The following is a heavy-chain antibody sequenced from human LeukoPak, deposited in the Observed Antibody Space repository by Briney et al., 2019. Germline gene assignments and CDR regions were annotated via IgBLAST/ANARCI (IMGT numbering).Heavy chain of an antibody. Sequence: GGSLRLSCAASGFDVSVNYMNWIRQSPEKGLEWVPIIHNDGRTYYADSVKGRFTISRDNSKNTLYLQMNSLRAEDTAVYYCARVGCGGDCYVYFQHWGQGTLVTVSS. D-gene: IGHD2-21*02. V-gene: IGHV3-66*02. CDR1: GFDVSVNY. CDR2: IHNDGRT. J-gene: IGHJ1*01. CDR3: ARVGCGGDCYVYFQH.